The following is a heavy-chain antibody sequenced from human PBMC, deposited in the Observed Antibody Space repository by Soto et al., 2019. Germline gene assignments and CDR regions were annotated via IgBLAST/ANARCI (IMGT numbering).Heavy chain of an antibody. CDR3: AKGRGYCTSTSCYVGSDY. CDR2: ISGSGGST. D-gene: IGHD2-2*01. J-gene: IGHJ4*02. CDR1: GFTFSSYA. Sequence: EVQLLESGGGLVQPGGSLRLSCAASGFTFSSYAMSWVRQAPGKGLEWVSAISGSGGSTYYADSVKGRFTISRDNSKNTLYLQMNGLRAEDKAVYYCAKGRGYCTSTSCYVGSDYWGQGTLVTVSS. V-gene: IGHV3-23*01.